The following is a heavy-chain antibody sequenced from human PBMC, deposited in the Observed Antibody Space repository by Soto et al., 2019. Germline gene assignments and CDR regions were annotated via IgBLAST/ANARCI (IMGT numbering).Heavy chain of an antibody. CDR2: ISWNGSDT. Sequence: EVQLVESGGALIQPGRSLRLSCAASGFTFDDYAMHWVRQGPGKGLEWVSGISWNGSDTGYADSVKGRFTISRDNAKNSLYLQMNSLRLQDTAVYYCARSWDYWGQGTPVTVSS. J-gene: IGHJ4*02. V-gene: IGHV3-9*01. CDR3: ARSWDY. CDR1: GFTFDDYA.